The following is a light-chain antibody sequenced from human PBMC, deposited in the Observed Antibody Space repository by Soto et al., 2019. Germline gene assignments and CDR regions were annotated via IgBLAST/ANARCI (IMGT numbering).Light chain of an antibody. CDR3: QQRSNWPLT. J-gene: IGKJ4*01. Sequence: IQMTQSPSTLSASIGETVTVACRASQGISNWLAWYQQKPGKAPKLLIFHASSLESGIPSRFSGSGSGTDCTLTISSLEPEDFAVYYCQQRSNWPLTFGGGTKVDIK. V-gene: IGKV1-5*01. CDR1: QGISNW. CDR2: HAS.